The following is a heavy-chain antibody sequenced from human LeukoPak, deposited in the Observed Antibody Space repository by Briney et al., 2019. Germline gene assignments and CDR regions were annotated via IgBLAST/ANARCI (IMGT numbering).Heavy chain of an antibody. V-gene: IGHV4-59*12. CDR3: ARSTRLQLWLYYFDY. CDR2: IYYSGST. Sequence: SETLSLTCTVSGGSISSYYWSWIRQPPGKGLEWIGYIYYSGSTNYNPSLKSRVTISVDTSKNQFSLKLSSVTAADTAVYYCARSTRLQLWLYYFDYWGQGTLVTVSS. D-gene: IGHD5-18*01. CDR1: GGSISSYY. J-gene: IGHJ4*02.